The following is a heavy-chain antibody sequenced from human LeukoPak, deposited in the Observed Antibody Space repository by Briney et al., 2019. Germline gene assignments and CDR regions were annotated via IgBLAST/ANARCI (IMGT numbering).Heavy chain of an antibody. J-gene: IGHJ4*02. CDR3: ARGLATIDY. D-gene: IGHD5-12*01. CDR2: VYPGDSDT. Sequence: GESLKISCKGSGYSFSTYWIGWVRQMPGKGLEWMGIVYPGDSDTRYSPSFQGQVSFSADKASSTAYLQWSSLNASDSAMYYCARGLATIDYWGQGTLVTVSS. V-gene: IGHV5-51*01. CDR1: GYSFSTYW.